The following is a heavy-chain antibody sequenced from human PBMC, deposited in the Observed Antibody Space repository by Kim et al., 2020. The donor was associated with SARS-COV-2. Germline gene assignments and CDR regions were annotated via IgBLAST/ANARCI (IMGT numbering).Heavy chain of an antibody. D-gene: IGHD3-10*01. Sequence: GGSLRLSCATSGFTFSGYNMNWVRQAPGKGLEWVSSISTSSTYKYYGDSMKGRFTVSRDNAKKSLYLQMNSLRAEDTAVYYCSRGNGSGSYYNAGYWGQGTLVIVSS. CDR2: ISTSSTYK. V-gene: IGHV3-21*01. CDR1: GFTFSGYN. J-gene: IGHJ4*02. CDR3: SRGNGSGSYYNAGY.